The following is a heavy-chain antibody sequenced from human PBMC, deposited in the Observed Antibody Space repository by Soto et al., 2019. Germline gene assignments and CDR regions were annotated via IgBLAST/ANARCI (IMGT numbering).Heavy chain of an antibody. CDR3: AKDRGRYYYDSSGYYYGGFDY. CDR1: GFTFSSYA. V-gene: IGHV3-23*01. CDR2: ISGSGGST. J-gene: IGHJ4*02. Sequence: GGSLRLSCAASGFTFSSYAMSWVRQAPGKGLEWVSAISGSGGSTYYADSVKGRFTISRDNSKNTLYLQMNSLRAEDTAVYYCAKDRGRYYYDSSGYYYGGFDYWGQGTLVTVSS. D-gene: IGHD3-22*01.